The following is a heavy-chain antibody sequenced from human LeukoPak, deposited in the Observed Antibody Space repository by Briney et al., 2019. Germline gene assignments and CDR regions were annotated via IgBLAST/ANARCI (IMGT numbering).Heavy chain of an antibody. CDR2: ISYDGSNK. J-gene: IGHJ5*02. D-gene: IGHD3-10*01. CDR3: GRGNTYYYTSGSNNWFDP. V-gene: IGHV3-30*03. CDR1: GFTFSSYG. Sequence: PGGSLRLSCAASGFTFSSYGMHWVRQAPGKWLEWVAVISYDGSNKYYADSVKGRFTISRDNSKNTLYLQMNSLRAEDTAVYYCGRGNTYYYTSGSNNWFDPWGQGTLVTVSS.